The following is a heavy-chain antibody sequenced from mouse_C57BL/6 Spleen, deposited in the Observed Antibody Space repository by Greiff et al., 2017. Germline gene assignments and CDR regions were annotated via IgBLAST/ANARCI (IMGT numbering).Heavy chain of an antibody. V-gene: IGHV1-69*01. J-gene: IGHJ4*01. Sequence: QVQLQQPGAELVMPGASVKLSCKASGYTFTSYWMHWVKQRPGQGLEWIGEIDPSDSYTNYNQKFKGKSTLTVDKSSSTAYMQLSSLTSEDSAVYYCARGRKEDAMDYWGQGTSVTGS. CDR1: GYTFTSYW. CDR2: IDPSDSYT. CDR3: ARGRKEDAMDY.